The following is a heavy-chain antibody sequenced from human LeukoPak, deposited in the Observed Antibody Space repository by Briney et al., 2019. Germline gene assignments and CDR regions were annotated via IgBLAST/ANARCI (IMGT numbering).Heavy chain of an antibody. Sequence: ASVKVSCKVSGYTLTELSMHWVRQAPGKGLEWMGGFDPEDGETIYAQKFQGRVTMTEDTSTDTAYMELSSLRSEDTAVYYCATDVIAAAPFDPFDIRGQGTMVTVSS. V-gene: IGHV1-24*01. CDR3: ATDVIAAAPFDPFDI. D-gene: IGHD6-13*01. CDR2: FDPEDGET. CDR1: GYTLTELS. J-gene: IGHJ3*02.